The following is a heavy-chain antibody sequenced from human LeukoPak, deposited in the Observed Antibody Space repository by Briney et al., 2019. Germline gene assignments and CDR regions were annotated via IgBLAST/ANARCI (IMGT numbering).Heavy chain of an antibody. V-gene: IGHV3-30-3*01. J-gene: IGHJ4*02. Sequence: GGSLRLSCAASGFTFSSYAMHWVRQAPGKGLEWVAVISYDGSNKYYADSVKGRFTISRDNSKNTLYLQMNSLRAEDTAVYYCARGRLRMATSPGYWGQGTLVTVSS. CDR3: ARGRLRMATSPGY. D-gene: IGHD5-24*01. CDR2: ISYDGSNK. CDR1: GFTFSSYA.